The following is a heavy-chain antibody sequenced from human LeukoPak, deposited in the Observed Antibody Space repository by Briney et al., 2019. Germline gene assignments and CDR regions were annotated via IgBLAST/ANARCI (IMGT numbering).Heavy chain of an antibody. Sequence: PGGSLRLSXAASGFTFDDHGMHWVRQSPGKGLEWVSGISWNSGSIGYADSVQGRFTISRDNAKSTPYLQMNSLRAEDMALYYCTRASGYSSGSIDYWGQGTLVTVSS. V-gene: IGHV3-9*03. J-gene: IGHJ4*02. CDR3: TRASGYSSGSIDY. CDR2: ISWNSGSI. CDR1: GFTFDDHG. D-gene: IGHD5-18*01.